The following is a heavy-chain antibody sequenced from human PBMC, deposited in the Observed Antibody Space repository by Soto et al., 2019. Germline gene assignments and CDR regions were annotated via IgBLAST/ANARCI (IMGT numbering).Heavy chain of an antibody. Sequence: SETLSLTCAVYGGSFSVYYWNWIRQPPGKGLEWIGEVNHSGDTNYNPSLRSRVTISVDASKNQFSLKLSSVAAADTAVYYCARAISSGGTYGTDVWGQGIKVTVSS. J-gene: IGHJ6*02. CDR3: ARAISSGGTYGTDV. V-gene: IGHV4-34*01. CDR2: VNHSGDT. D-gene: IGHD3-16*01. CDR1: GGSFSVYY.